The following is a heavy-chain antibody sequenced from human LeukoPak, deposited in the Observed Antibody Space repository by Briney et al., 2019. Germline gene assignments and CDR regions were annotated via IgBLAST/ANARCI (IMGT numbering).Heavy chain of an antibody. J-gene: IGHJ4*02. D-gene: IGHD3-3*01. V-gene: IGHV4-39*07. Sequence: SETLSLTCTVSGGSVSSGSYYWSWIRQPPGKGLEWIGEINHSGSTNYNPSLKSRVTISVDTSKNQFSLKLSSVTAADTAVYYCARARYYDFWSVSEYYFDYWGQGTLVTVSS. CDR1: GGSVSSGSYY. CDR3: ARARYYDFWSVSEYYFDY. CDR2: INHSGST.